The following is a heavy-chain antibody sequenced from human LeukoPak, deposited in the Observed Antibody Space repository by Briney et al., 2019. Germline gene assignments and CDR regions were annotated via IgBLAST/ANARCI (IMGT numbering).Heavy chain of an antibody. V-gene: IGHV3-23*01. CDR3: AKASPGGTCPLD. CDR2: ISAGGTST. CDR1: GFTFNTYG. J-gene: IGHJ4*01. Sequence: GGSLRLSCAASGFTFNTYGMNWVRQAPGKGLEWVSSISAGGTSTYYADSVKGRFTISRDNSMNTLYLQVSSLRAEDTAVYYCAKASPGGTCPLDWGQGTLVTVPS. D-gene: IGHD2-15*01.